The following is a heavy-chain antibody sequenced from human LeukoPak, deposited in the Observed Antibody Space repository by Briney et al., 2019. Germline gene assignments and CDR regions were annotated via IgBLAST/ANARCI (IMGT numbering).Heavy chain of an antibody. CDR1: GGSVSSGNYY. V-gene: IGHV4-61*01. Sequence: PSETLSPTCSVSGGSVSSGNYYWSWIRQPPGKGLEWIGYIYYSGSTNYNPSLKSRVTISVDTSKNQFSLKLSSVTAADTAVYYCARDPSGYFNYWGQGTLATVSS. CDR2: IYYSGST. CDR3: ARDPSGYFNY. D-gene: IGHD3-22*01. J-gene: IGHJ4*02.